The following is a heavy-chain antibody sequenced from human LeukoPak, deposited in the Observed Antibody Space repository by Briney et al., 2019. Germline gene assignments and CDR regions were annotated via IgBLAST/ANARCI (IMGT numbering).Heavy chain of an antibody. V-gene: IGHV3-33*08. CDR3: ARDEGAWYSVWYSQH. J-gene: IGHJ1*01. D-gene: IGHD6-19*01. CDR1: GFTFRNYA. Sequence: GGPLRLSCGASGFTFRNYAMHWVRQAPGKGLEWAAVIWYDGSNKYYADSVKGRFTISRDNCKNTLYLQMNSLRAEDTVVYYCARDEGAWYSVWYSQHWGQGTLVTASS. CDR2: IWYDGSNK.